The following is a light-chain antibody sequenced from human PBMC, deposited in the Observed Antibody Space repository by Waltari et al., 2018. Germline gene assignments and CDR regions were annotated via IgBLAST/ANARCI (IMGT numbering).Light chain of an antibody. CDR2: GAS. CDR1: QSVGRS. Sequence: ELVLTQSPGTLSLPPGERATLSCRASQSVGRSLAWYQQKPGQAPRLLIYGASIRATGIPDRFSGGGSGTDFSLTISRREPEDFAAYHCQHYVRLPVTFGQGTKVEIK. CDR3: QHYVRLPVT. V-gene: IGKV3-20*01. J-gene: IGKJ1*01.